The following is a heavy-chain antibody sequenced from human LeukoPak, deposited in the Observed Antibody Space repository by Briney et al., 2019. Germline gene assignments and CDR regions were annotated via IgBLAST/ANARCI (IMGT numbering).Heavy chain of an antibody. Sequence: GRSLRLSCAASGFTFSSYGMHWVRQAPGKGLEWVAVISYDGSNKYYADSVKGRFTISRDNPKNTLYLQMNSLRAEDTAVYYCAKDHTVVVPAAIPELNWFDPWGQGTLVTVSS. CDR1: GFTFSSYG. D-gene: IGHD2-2*02. V-gene: IGHV3-30*18. J-gene: IGHJ5*02. CDR2: ISYDGSNK. CDR3: AKDHTVVVPAAIPELNWFDP.